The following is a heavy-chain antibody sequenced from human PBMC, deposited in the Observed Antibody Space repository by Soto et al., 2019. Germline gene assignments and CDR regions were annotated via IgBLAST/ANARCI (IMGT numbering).Heavy chain of an antibody. CDR1: GFTFSNAW. D-gene: IGHD1-1*01. CDR3: TTDPRFSQPSGLEPWPWNAY. J-gene: IGHJ4*02. CDR2: IKSKTDGGTT. V-gene: IGHV3-15*07. Sequence: GGSLRLSCAASGFTFSNAWMNWVRQAPGKGLEWVGRIKSKTDGGTTDYAAPVKGRFTISRDDSKNTLYLQMNSLKTEDTAVYYCTTDPRFSQPSGLEPWPWNAYWGQGTLVTVSS.